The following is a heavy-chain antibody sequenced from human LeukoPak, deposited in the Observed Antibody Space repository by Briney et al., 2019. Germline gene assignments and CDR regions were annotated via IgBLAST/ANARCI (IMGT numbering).Heavy chain of an antibody. J-gene: IGHJ4*02. CDR3: AKDDAWLRFGE. D-gene: IGHD3-10*01. Sequence: GGSLRLSCTASGFTFSNHGMDWVRQAPGKGLEWVSGISPSGDISYYADSVKGRFTISRDNSKNTLYLEVISLTAEDTAVYYCAKDDAWLRFGEWSQGTLVTVSS. CDR2: ISPSGDIS. CDR1: GFTFSNHG. V-gene: IGHV3-23*01.